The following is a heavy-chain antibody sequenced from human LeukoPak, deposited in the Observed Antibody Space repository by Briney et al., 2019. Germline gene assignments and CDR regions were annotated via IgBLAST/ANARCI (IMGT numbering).Heavy chain of an antibody. V-gene: IGHV3-74*01. CDR2: INTDGSRT. CDR3: ARVSRGNYYFDY. J-gene: IGHJ4*02. Sequence: GGSLRLSCAASGFTFSTYWMHWVRQAPGEGLVWVSRINTDGSRTDSVEGRFTISRDNAKNTLYLQMNSLRAEDTAVYYCARVSRGNYYFDYWGPGTLVTVSS. CDR1: GFTFSTYW.